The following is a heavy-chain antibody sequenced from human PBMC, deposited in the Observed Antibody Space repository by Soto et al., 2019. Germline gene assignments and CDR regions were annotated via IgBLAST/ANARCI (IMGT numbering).Heavy chain of an antibody. V-gene: IGHV5-51*01. CDR3: FRGGVTSRTFDY. Sequence: GESLKISCKASGYIIKNYWVGWVRQMPGQGLEWMGIIFPDDSDTRYSPSFQGHVTISVDKSISTAYVQWSSLKASDSAIYYCFRGGVTSRTFDYWGQGTLVTVSS. CDR1: GYIIKNYW. J-gene: IGHJ4*02. CDR2: IFPDDSDT. D-gene: IGHD3-16*01.